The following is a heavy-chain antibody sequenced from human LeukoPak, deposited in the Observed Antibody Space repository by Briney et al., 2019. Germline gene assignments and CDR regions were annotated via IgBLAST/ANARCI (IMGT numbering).Heavy chain of an antibody. D-gene: IGHD3-10*01. V-gene: IGHV1-24*01. CDR2: FDPEDGET. J-gene: IGHJ4*02. Sequence: ASVKVSCKVSGYTLTELSMHWVRQAPGKGLEWMGGFDPEDGETIYAQKFQGRVTMTEDTSTDTAYMELSSLRSEDTAVYYCATDLYGSGSYYTSYWGQGTLVTVSP. CDR3: ATDLYGSGSYYTSY. CDR1: GYTLTELS.